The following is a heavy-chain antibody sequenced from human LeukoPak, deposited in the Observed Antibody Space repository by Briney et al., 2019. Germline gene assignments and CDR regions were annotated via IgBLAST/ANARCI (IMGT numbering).Heavy chain of an antibody. Sequence: SETLSLTCAVYGGSFSGYYWSWIRQPPGKGLEWIGEINHSGSTNYNPSLKSRVTISVDTSKNQFSLKLSSVTAADTAVYYCARVRYCSGGSCWDAFDIWGQGTMVTVSS. D-gene: IGHD2-15*01. CDR2: INHSGST. CDR1: GGSFSGYY. V-gene: IGHV4-34*01. J-gene: IGHJ3*02. CDR3: ARVRYCSGGSCWDAFDI.